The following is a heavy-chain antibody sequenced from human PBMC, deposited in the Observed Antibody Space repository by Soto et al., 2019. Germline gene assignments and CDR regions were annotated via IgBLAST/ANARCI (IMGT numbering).Heavy chain of an antibody. CDR1: GFTFTSSA. V-gene: IGHV1-58*01. CDR3: ARDLRGHYGSSGYYYDAFDI. CDR2: IVVGSGNT. Sequence: ASVKVSCKASGFTFTSSAVQWVRQARGQRLEWIGWIVVGSGNTNYAQKFQERVTITRDMSTSTAYMELSSLRSEDTAVYYCARDLRGHYGSSGYYYDAFDIWGQGTLVTVSS. J-gene: IGHJ3*02. D-gene: IGHD3-22*01.